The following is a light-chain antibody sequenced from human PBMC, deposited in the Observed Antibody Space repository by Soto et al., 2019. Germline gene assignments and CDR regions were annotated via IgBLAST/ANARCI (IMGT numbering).Light chain of an antibody. CDR1: QSVSSSY. Sequence: EIVLTQSPGTLSLSPGERATLSCRASQSVSSSYLAWYQQKPGQAPRLLIYGTSSRATGIPDRFSGSGSGTDLTHTISRLEPEDFAVYYCQQYADSRAFGQGTKV. V-gene: IGKV3-20*01. CDR3: QQYADSRA. J-gene: IGKJ1*01. CDR2: GTS.